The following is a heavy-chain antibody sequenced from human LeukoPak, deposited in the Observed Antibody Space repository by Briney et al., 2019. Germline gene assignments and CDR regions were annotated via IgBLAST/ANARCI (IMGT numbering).Heavy chain of an antibody. CDR2: ISANSGNT. CDR1: GYTLTELS. D-gene: IGHD2-15*01. Sequence: GASVKVSCKVSGYTLTELSMHWVRQAPGQGLEWMGWISANSGNTNSAQKFQGRVTMTKDTSTSTAYMELRSLRSDDTAVYYCARSYCSGDNCARRGAMNAFDIWGQGTMVTVSS. CDR3: ARSYCSGDNCARRGAMNAFDI. J-gene: IGHJ3*02. V-gene: IGHV1-18*01.